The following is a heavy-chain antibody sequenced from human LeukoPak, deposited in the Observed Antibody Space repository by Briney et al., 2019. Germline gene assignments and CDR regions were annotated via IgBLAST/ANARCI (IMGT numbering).Heavy chain of an antibody. J-gene: IGHJ6*02. CDR1: GYTFTSYG. V-gene: IGHV1-18*01. D-gene: IGHD6-6*01. Sequence: ASVKVSCKASGYTFTSYGISWVRQAPGQGLEWMGWISAYNGNTNYAQKLQGRVTMTTDTSTSTAYMELRSLRSDDTAVYYCALSSIAAHLYYYYYGMDVWGQETTVTVSS. CDR2: ISAYNGNT. CDR3: ALSSIAAHLYYYYYGMDV.